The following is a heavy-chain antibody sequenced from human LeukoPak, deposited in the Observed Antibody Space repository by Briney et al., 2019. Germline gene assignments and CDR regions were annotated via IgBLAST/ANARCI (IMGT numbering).Heavy chain of an antibody. D-gene: IGHD5-12*01. CDR3: ARGQDGYEIH. Sequence: SQTLSLTCSVSGVSISGGGYYWRWLRQHPGKSLEWIGYIYYSGSTYYNPSRKSRVTISVDTSKNQFSLKLSSVTAADTAVYYCARGQDGYEIHWGQGTLVTVSS. CDR2: IYYSGST. CDR1: GVSISGGGYY. J-gene: IGHJ4*02. V-gene: IGHV4-31*03.